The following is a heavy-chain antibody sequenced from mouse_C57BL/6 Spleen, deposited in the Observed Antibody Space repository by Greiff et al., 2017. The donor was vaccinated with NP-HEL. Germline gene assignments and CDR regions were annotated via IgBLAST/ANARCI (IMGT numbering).Heavy chain of an antibody. V-gene: IGHV1-76*01. CDR1: GYTFTDYY. Sequence: QVQLQQSGAELVRPGASVKLSCKASGYTFTDYYINWVKQRPGQGLEWIARIYPGSGTTYYNEKFKGKATLTVDKSSSTASMQLSSLSSDDSAVYVCASSWGRDFDVWGTGTTVTVSS. CDR3: ASSWGRDFDV. CDR2: IYPGSGTT. J-gene: IGHJ1*03.